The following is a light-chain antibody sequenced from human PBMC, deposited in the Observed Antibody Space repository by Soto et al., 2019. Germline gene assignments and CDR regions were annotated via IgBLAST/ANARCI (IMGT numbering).Light chain of an antibody. CDR1: SGSVSTSYY. CDR2: STN. V-gene: IGLV8-61*01. CDR3: VLYMGSGIRV. Sequence: QAVVTQKTSFSVSPGGTVTLTCGLSSGSVSTSYYPSWYQQTPGQAPRTLIDSTNTRSSGVPDRFSGSILGNKAALTITGAQADDESDYYCVLYMGSGIRVFGGGTKLTVL. J-gene: IGLJ3*02.